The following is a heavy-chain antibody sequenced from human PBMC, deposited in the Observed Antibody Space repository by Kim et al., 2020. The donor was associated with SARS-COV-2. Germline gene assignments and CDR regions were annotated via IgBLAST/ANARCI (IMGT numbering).Heavy chain of an antibody. J-gene: IGHJ4*01. V-gene: IGHV4-34*01. CDR1: GGSFSGYS. Sequence: SETLSLTCTVFGGSFSGYSWSWIRQPPGKGLECIGEVNHVGITNYNPSLKSRVTISVDTSKNQFSLNLSSVTAADTAVYYCARYYGSGSYSLDYWGQGTLVTVSS. CDR2: VNHVGIT. D-gene: IGHD3-10*01. CDR3: ARYYGSGSYSLDY.